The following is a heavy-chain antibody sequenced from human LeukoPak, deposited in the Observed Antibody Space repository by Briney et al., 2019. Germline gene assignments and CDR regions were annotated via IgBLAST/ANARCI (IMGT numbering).Heavy chain of an antibody. V-gene: IGHV4-59*08. CDR2: IYYSGST. CDR3: ARQILVWRTRGGYYYYYGMDV. J-gene: IGHJ6*02. Sequence: SETLSLTCTVSGGSISSYYWSWIRQPPGKGLEWIGYIYYSGSTNYNPSLKRRVTISVDTSKDQFSLKLSSVTAADTAVYYCARQILVWRTRGGYYYYYGMDVWGQGTTVTVSS. D-gene: IGHD2/OR15-2a*01. CDR1: GGSISSYY.